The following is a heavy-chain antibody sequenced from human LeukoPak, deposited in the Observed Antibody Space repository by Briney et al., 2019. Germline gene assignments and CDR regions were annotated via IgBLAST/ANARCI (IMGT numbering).Heavy chain of an antibody. CDR1: GFTFSSYW. V-gene: IGHV3-7*01. CDR3: ARGASGGSSASYY. CDR2: IKQDGSEK. J-gene: IGHJ4*02. Sequence: GGSLRLSCAASGFTFSSYWMSWVRQAPGKGLEWVANIKQDGSEKYYVDPVKGRFTISRDNAKNSLYLQMNSLRAEDTAVYYCARGASGGSSASYYWGQGTLVTVSS. D-gene: IGHD6-6*01.